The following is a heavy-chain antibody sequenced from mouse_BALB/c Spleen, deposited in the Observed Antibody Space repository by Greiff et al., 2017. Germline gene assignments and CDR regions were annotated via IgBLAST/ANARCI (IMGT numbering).Heavy chain of an antibody. V-gene: IGHV5-6-3*01. Sequence: EVKLMESGGGLVQPGGSLKLSCAASGFTFSSYGMSWVRQTPDKRLELVATINSNGGSTYYPDSVKGRFTISRDNAKNTLYLQMSSLKSEDTAMYYCARQLVLGFAYWGQGTLVTVSA. CDR3: ARQLVLGFAY. D-gene: IGHD3-1*01. J-gene: IGHJ3*01. CDR1: GFTFSSYG. CDR2: INSNGGST.